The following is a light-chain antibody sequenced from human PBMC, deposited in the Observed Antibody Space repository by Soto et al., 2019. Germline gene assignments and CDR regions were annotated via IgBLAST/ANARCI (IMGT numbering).Light chain of an antibody. CDR1: QSVNSN. CDR2: GAS. V-gene: IGKV3-15*01. CDR3: QQYNNWPRT. J-gene: IGKJ1*01. Sequence: EIVMTQSPATLSVSPGERATLSCRASQSVNSNLAWYQQQPGQAPRLLIYGASTRATGIPARFSGSGSGTDFILTISGLQSADFAVYYCQQYNNWPRTFGQGTKVDFK.